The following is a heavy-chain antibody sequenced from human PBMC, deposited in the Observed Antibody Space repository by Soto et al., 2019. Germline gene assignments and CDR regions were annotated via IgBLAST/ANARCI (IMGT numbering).Heavy chain of an antibody. CDR3: ARDQSITIFGVVIKTPVYYYGMDV. CDR2: TYYRSKWYN. J-gene: IGHJ6*02. Sequence: TLSLTCAISGDSVSSNSAAWNWIRQSPSRGLEWLGRTYYRSKWYNDYAVSVKSRITINPDTSKNQFSLQLNSVTPEDTAVYYCARDQSITIFGVVIKTPVYYYGMDVWGQGTTVTVYS. V-gene: IGHV6-1*01. CDR1: GDSVSSNSAA. D-gene: IGHD3-3*01.